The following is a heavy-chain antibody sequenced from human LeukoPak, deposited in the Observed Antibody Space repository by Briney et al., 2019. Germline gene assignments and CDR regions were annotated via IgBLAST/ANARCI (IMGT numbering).Heavy chain of an antibody. D-gene: IGHD3-10*01. CDR3: AHPQMGNQYGSGSYQVHAFDI. Sequence: SGPTLVKPTQTLTLTCTFSGFSLSTSGVGVGWIRQPPGKALEWLALIYWNDDKRYSPSLKSRLTITKDTSKNQVVLTMTNMAPVDTATYFCAHPQMGNQYGSGSYQVHAFDIWGQGTLVTVSS. CDR1: GFSLSTSGVG. CDR2: IYWNDDK. V-gene: IGHV2-5*01. J-gene: IGHJ3*02.